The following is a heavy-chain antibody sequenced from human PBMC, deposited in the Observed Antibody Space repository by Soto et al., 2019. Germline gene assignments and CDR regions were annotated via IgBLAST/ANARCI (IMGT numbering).Heavy chain of an antibody. CDR1: GYTFTSYC. V-gene: IGHV1-18*01. J-gene: IGHJ5*02. Sequence: GASVKVSCKASGYTFTSYCISWVLQAPGQGLEWMGWISAYNGNTNYAQKLQGRVTMTTDTSTSTAYMELRSLRSDDTAVYYCARVRVTTDPPHWFDPWGQGTLVTVSS. D-gene: IGHD3-10*01. CDR2: ISAYNGNT. CDR3: ARVRVTTDPPHWFDP.